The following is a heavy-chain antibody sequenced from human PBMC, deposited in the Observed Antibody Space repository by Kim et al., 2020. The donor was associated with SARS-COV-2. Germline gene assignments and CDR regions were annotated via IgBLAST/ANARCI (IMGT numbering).Heavy chain of an antibody. CDR1: GYTFTSYY. CDR3: ARRLDSVVDNTVTTMGKWDYYYYYGMDV. D-gene: IGHD2-2*03. Sequence: ASVKVSCKASGYTFTSYYMHWVRQAPGQGLEWMGIINPSGGSTSYAQKFQGRVTMTRDTSTSTVYMELSSLRSEDTAVYYCARRLDSVVDNTVTTMGKWDYYYYYGMDVWGQGTTVTVSS. J-gene: IGHJ6*02. V-gene: IGHV1-46*01. CDR2: INPSGGST.